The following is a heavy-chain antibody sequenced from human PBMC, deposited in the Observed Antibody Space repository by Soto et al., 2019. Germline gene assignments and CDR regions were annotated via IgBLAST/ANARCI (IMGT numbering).Heavy chain of an antibody. CDR1: GFNFNTYF. Sequence: QVQLVQSGGGVVQPGRSPRLSCAASGFNFNTYFMHWVRQAPGKGLEWVAMIFPNGRDKEYADSVQGRFTISRDNSNSRMYLQMYTLRPEDTAVYYCARDDEHGSNWDLAYWGQGALVTVSS. CDR2: IFPNGRDK. D-gene: IGHD1-26*01. V-gene: IGHV3-30*13. J-gene: IGHJ4*02. CDR3: ARDDEHGSNWDLAY.